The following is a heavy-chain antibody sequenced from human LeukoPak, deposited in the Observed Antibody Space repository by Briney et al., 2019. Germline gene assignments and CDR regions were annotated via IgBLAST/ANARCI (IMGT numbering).Heavy chain of an antibody. Sequence: TGGSLRLSCAASGFTCTTYWMSWIRQAPGKGLEWVANINQDGTDKYYVDSVKGRFTFSRDNAQNSLYLQMSSLRVEDTAVYYCVTYSTGLYKGLEFWGQGTQVTVSS. D-gene: IGHD2-8*02. J-gene: IGHJ4*02. CDR3: VTYSTGLYKGLEF. CDR1: GFTCTTYW. V-gene: IGHV3-7*03. CDR2: INQDGTDK.